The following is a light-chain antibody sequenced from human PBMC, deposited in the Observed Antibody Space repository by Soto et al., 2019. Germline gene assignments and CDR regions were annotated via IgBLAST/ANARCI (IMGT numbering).Light chain of an antibody. CDR2: GAS. CDR1: QSVSSSY. Sequence: EIVLTQSPGTLSLSPGERATLSCRASQSVSSSYLAWYQQKHGQAPRLLIYGASSRAAGIPYRFSGSGSGTAFTLTISRLEPEDFPVYYCQQYGSSPMYTFGQGTKLEIK. V-gene: IGKV3-20*01. J-gene: IGKJ2*01. CDR3: QQYGSSPMYT.